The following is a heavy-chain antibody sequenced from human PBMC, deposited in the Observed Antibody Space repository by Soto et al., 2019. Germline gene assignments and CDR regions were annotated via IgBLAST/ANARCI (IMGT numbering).Heavy chain of an antibody. J-gene: IGHJ4*02. CDR2: ICWDDDK. CDR1: GFSLSSSGVA. CDR3: AHHVYGDSARFGY. Sequence: QITLRESGPTLVKPTQTLTLTCTFSGFSLSSSGVAVGWIRQPPGKALEWLAVICWDDDKFYSPSLKSRISITKDTSKNQVVLTMTNMDPVDTGTYYCAHHVYGDSARFGYWGQGILVTVSS. D-gene: IGHD4-17*01. V-gene: IGHV2-5*02.